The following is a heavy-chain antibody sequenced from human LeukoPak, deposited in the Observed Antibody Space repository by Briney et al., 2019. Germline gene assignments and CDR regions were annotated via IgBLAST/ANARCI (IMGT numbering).Heavy chain of an antibody. CDR2: ISGSGGST. V-gene: IGHV3-23*01. J-gene: IGHJ4*02. CDR3: AKDRVGATGFDY. Sequence: ETLSLTCAVYGGSFSGYYWSWVRQAPGKGLEWVSAISGSGGSTYYADSVEGRFTISRDNSKNTLYLQMNSLRAEDTAVYYCAKDRVGATGFDYWGQGTLVTVSS. CDR1: GGSFSGYY. D-gene: IGHD1-26*01.